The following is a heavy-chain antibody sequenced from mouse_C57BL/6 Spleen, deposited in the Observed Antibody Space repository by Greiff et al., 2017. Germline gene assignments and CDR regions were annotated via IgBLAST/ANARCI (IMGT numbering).Heavy chain of an antibody. CDR2: IWSGGST. J-gene: IGHJ3*01. D-gene: IGHD2-14*01. CDR3: AGTETY. Sequence: VQLQQSGPGLVQPSQSLSITCTVSGFSLTSYGVHWVRQSPGKGLEWLGVIWSGGSTDYNAAFISRLSISKDNSTSQVFFKMNSLQADDTAIYYCAGTETYWGQGTLVTVSA. CDR1: GFSLTSYG. V-gene: IGHV2-2*01.